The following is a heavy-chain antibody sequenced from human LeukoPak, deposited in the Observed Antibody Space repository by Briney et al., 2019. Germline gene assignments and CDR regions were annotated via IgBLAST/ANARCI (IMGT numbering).Heavy chain of an antibody. V-gene: IGHV1-18*01. CDR2: ISAYNGNT. Sequence: ASVKVSCKASGYTFTSYGISWVRQAPGQGLEWMGWISAYNGNTNYAQKLRGRVTMTTDTSTSTAYMELRSLRSDDTAVYYCARVRKGGATSYYYGMDVWGQGTTVTVSS. J-gene: IGHJ6*02. CDR1: GYTFTSYG. D-gene: IGHD1-26*01. CDR3: ARVRKGGATSYYYGMDV.